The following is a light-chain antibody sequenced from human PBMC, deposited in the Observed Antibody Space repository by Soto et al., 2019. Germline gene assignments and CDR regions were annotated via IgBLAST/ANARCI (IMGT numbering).Light chain of an antibody. CDR2: DVS. CDR3: SSYTRSSTYV. V-gene: IGLV2-14*04. J-gene: IGLJ1*01. Sequence: VSGSPGQSIAISCTGTSSDVGGYDYVSWYQQHPGKAPKLMIYDVSNRPSGVSNRFSGSKSDNTASLTISGLQAEDEADYYCSSYTRSSTYVFGTGTKVTDL. CDR1: SSDVGGYDY.